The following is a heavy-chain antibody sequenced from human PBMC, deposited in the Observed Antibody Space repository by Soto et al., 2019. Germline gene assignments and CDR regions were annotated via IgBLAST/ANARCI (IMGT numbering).Heavy chain of an antibody. CDR2: ISAYNGNT. CDR3: ARSHSSGYYYGPGAFDY. V-gene: IGHV1-18*01. CDR1: GYTFTSYG. J-gene: IGHJ4*02. D-gene: IGHD3-22*01. Sequence: ASVKVSCKASGYTFTSYGISWVRQAPGQGLEWMGWISAYNGNTKYAQKLQGRVTMTRDTSTSTAYMELRSLRSEDTAVYYCARSHSSGYYYGPGAFDYWGQGTLVTVSS.